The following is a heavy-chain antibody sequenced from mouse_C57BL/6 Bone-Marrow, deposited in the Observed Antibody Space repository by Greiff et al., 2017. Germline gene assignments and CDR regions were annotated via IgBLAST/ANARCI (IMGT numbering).Heavy chain of an antibody. CDR3: ARVSNYGEDYFDY. D-gene: IGHD2-5*01. CDR1: GYTFTDYY. V-gene: IGHV1-76*01. CDR2: IYPGSGNT. Sequence: QVQLQQSGAELVRPGASVKLSCKASGYTFTDYYINWVKQRPGQGLEWIARIYPGSGNTYYNEKFKGKATLTAEKSSSTAYMQLSSLTSEDSAVYFCARVSNYGEDYFDYWGQGTTLTVSS. J-gene: IGHJ2*01.